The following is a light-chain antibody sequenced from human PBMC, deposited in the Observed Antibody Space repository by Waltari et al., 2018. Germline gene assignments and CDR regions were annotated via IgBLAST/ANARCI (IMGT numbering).Light chain of an antibody. CDR3: QQYGDSPLVT. CDR2: GGS. J-gene: IGKJ3*01. CDR1: QSIRSSY. V-gene: IGKV3-20*01. Sequence: EIVLTQSPGTLSLSPGDRATLSCRASQSIRSSYFACYQQKPGLAPRLLVYGGSSRAAGIPDRFSGSGSGTDFTLTISRLEPEDFAVYYCQQYGDSPLVTFGPGTRVDVK.